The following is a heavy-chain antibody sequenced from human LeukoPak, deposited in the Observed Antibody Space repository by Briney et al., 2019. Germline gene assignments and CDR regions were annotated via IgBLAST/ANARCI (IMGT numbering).Heavy chain of an antibody. CDR2: ISAGNRAI. CDR3: ARDSSRGYAADY. D-gene: IGHD5-12*01. CDR1: GFAFSIYH. Sequence: PGGSLRLSCAASGFAFSIYHMNWIRQAPGKGLEWVSYISAGNRAIYYADSVKGRFTISRDDAKNSVYLQMNSLRAEDTAVYYCARDSSRGYAADYWGQGTLVTVSS. J-gene: IGHJ4*02. V-gene: IGHV3-48*04.